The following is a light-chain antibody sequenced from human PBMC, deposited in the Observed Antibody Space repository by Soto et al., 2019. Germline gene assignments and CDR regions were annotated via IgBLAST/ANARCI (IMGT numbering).Light chain of an antibody. CDR3: QQRSSWPVT. J-gene: IGKJ2*01. Sequence: EIVLTQSPATLSLSPGESATLSCRASQSVSSDLAWYQQRPGQAPRLLIYDASNRATGIPARFRGSGSGTDFTLTISSLEPEDFAVYYCQQRSSWPVTFGQGTQLEIK. V-gene: IGKV3-11*01. CDR2: DAS. CDR1: QSVSSD.